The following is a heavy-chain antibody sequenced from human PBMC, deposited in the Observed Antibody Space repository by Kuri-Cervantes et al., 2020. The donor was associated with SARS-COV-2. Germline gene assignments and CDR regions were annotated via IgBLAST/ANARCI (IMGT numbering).Heavy chain of an antibody. CDR2: IYSGGSST. Sequence: GVSLRLSCAASGFTFSSYSMNWVRQAPGKGLEWVSVIYSGGSSTYYADSVKGRFTISRDNSKNTLYLQMNSLRAEDTAVYYCAKRLAAAGYFDYWGQGTLVTVSS. CDR1: GFTFSSYS. J-gene: IGHJ4*02. D-gene: IGHD6-13*01. CDR3: AKRLAAAGYFDY. V-gene: IGHV3-23*03.